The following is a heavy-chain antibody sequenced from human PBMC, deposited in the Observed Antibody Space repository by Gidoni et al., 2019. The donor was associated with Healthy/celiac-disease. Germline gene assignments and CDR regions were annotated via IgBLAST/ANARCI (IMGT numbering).Heavy chain of an antibody. J-gene: IGHJ4*02. CDR2: ISGSGGST. D-gene: IGHD3-22*01. CDR1: GFTFSSYA. V-gene: IGHV3-23*04. Sequence: EVQLVESGGGLVQPGGSLRLSCAASGFTFSSYAMSWVRQAPGKGLEWVSAISGSGGSTYYADSVKGRFTISRDNSKNTLYLQMNSLRAEDTAVYYCAKDPDYYYDSSGYQDYWGQGTLVTVSS. CDR3: AKDPDYYYDSSGYQDY.